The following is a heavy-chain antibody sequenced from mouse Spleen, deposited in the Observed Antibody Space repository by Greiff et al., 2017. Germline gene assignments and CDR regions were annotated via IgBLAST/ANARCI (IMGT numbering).Heavy chain of an antibody. J-gene: IGHJ2*01. V-gene: IGHV1-59*01. Sequence: VKLQQPGAELVRPGTSVKLSCKASGYTFTSHWMHWVKQRPGQGLEWIGVIDPSDSYTNYNQKFKGKATLTVDTSSSTAYMQLSSLTSEDSAVYYCARHYFDYWGQGTTLTVSS. CDR2: IDPSDSYT. CDR1: GYTFTSHW. CDR3: ARHYFDY.